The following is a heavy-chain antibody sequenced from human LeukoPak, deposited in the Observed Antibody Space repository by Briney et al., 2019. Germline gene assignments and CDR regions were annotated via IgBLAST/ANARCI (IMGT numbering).Heavy chain of an antibody. D-gene: IGHD4/OR15-4a*01. V-gene: IGHV3-53*01. CDR2: IYSDNT. CDR3: ARRAGAYSHPYDY. Sequence: WGSLRLSCTVSGFTVSSNSMSWFLQAPGRGLEGVSLIYSDNTHYSDSVKGRFTISRDNSKNTLYLQMNSLRAEDTAVYYCARRAGAYSHPYDYWGQGTLVTVSS. CDR1: GFTVSSNS. J-gene: IGHJ4*02.